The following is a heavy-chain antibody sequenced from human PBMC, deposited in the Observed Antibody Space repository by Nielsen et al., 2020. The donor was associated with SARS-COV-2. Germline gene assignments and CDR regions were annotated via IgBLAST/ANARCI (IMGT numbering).Heavy chain of an antibody. J-gene: IGHJ4*02. CDR2: ISGSGGST. D-gene: IGHD3-10*01. CDR3: AKDTTRSALWFGELLYNPFFDY. V-gene: IGHV3-23*01. Sequence: WIRQPPGKGLEWVSAISGSGGSTYYADSVKGRFTISRDNSKNTLYLQIHSLRAEDTAVYCCAKDTTRSALWFGELLYNPFFDYWGQGTLVTVSS.